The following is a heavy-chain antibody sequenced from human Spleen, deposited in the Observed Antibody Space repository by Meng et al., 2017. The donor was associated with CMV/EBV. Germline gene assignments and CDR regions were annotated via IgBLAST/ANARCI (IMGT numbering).Heavy chain of an antibody. Sequence: LRLSCAISGDSVSTDSAAWTWIRQSPSRGLEWLGRTYYRSKWHNDYAVSVKSRISINPDTSRNQFSLQLNSVTPEDTAVYYCARERFTNGVRFDYWGQGTLVTVSS. CDR2: TYYRSKWHN. CDR3: ARERFTNGVRFDY. V-gene: IGHV6-1*01. CDR1: GDSVSTDSAA. J-gene: IGHJ4*02. D-gene: IGHD2-8*01.